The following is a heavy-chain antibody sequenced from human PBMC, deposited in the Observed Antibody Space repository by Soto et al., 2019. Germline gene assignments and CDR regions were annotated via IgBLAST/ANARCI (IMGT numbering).Heavy chain of an antibody. V-gene: IGHV3-64D*08. D-gene: IGHD5-12*01. CDR1: GFTFNDNP. CDR3: VKGAGWLQDVDY. J-gene: IGHJ4*02. CDR2: ISANGGST. Sequence: GGSLRLSCSASGFTFNDNPMYWVRQAPGKGLEYVSLISANGGSTHYADSVKGRFSISRDNSENTLYLQMSSLRAEDTDVYYCVKGAGWLQDVDYWGKGTLVTVSS.